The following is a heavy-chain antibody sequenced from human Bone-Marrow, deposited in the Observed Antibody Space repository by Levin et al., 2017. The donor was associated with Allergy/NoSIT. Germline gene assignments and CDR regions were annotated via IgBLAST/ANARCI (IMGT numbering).Heavy chain of an antibody. J-gene: IGHJ5*02. CDR2: INIGNGNT. V-gene: IGHV1-3*04. CDR1: GYTFPNYA. D-gene: IGHD6-13*01. Sequence: GGSLRLSCKASGYTFPNYAINWVRQAPGQRLEWMGWINIGNGNTQYSQKFQGRVTITRDTSASTVYMEMSSLRSEDTAVYYCGRDPGARGSSRGWWFDPWGQGTLVTVSS. CDR3: GRDPGARGSSRGWWFDP.